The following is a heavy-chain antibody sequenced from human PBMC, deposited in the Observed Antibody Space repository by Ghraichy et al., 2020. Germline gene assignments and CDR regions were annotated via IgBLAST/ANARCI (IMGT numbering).Heavy chain of an antibody. Sequence: GGSLRLSCAASGFSFSSYAMHWVRQAPGKGLEWVAVISYDGSNKYYADSVKGRFTISRDNSKNTLYLQMNSLRAEDTAVYYCAKVVVPATMSPILNYYMDVWGKGTTVTVSS. D-gene: IGHD2-2*01. CDR2: ISYDGSNK. V-gene: IGHV3-30-3*01. J-gene: IGHJ6*03. CDR1: GFSFSSYA. CDR3: AKVVVPATMSPILNYYMDV.